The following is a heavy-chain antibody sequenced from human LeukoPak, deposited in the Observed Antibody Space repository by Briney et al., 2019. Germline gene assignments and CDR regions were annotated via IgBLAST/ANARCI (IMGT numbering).Heavy chain of an antibody. CDR1: GYSINSGYY. J-gene: IGHJ6*03. V-gene: IGHV4-38-2*02. CDR3: VRDGPYRITNMDV. Sequence: SQTLSLTCAVSGYSINSGYYWGWIRQPPGEGLEWIGSVYHTGSAYYNPSLESRVTISLDRCKYQVSLKVSPLTAADTAVYYCVRDGPYRITNMDVWGKGTTVTVSS. CDR2: VYHTGSA.